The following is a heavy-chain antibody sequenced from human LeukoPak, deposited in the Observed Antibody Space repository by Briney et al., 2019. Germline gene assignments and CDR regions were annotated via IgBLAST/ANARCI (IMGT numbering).Heavy chain of an antibody. Sequence: GGSLRLSCAASGFTFSSYGMHWVRQAPGKGLEWVAFIRYDGSNKYYADSVKGRFTISRDNSKNTLYLQMNSLRAEDTAVYYCAKVETVIPEHYYYYYMDVWGKGTTVTISS. CDR2: IRYDGSNK. J-gene: IGHJ6*03. CDR1: GFTFSSYG. V-gene: IGHV3-30*02. D-gene: IGHD4-17*01. CDR3: AKVETVIPEHYYYYYMDV.